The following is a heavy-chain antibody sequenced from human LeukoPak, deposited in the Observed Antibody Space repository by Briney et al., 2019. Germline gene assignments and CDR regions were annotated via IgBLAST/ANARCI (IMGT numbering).Heavy chain of an antibody. V-gene: IGHV3-7*01. CDR1: GFTISSYL. CDR2: IKHDGSEK. Sequence: GGSLRLSCAASGFTISSYLMNWVRQAPGKGLEWVANIKHDGSEKNYLDSVKGRFTISRDNAKNSLSLQMNTLRVEDTAVYYCAWSDNAAHDCWGQGTLVTVSS. D-gene: IGHD2-2*01. J-gene: IGHJ4*02. CDR3: AWSDNAAHDC.